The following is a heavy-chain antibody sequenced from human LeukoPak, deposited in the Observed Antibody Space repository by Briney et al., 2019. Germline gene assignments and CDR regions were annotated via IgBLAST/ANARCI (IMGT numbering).Heavy chain of an antibody. D-gene: IGHD6-6*01. V-gene: IGHV3-11*04. CDR3: ARDPEYSSSPGWFDP. Sequence: PGGSLRLSCAASGFTFSDYYMSWIRQAPGKGLEWVSYISSSGSTIYYADSVKGRFTISRDNAKNSLYLQMNSLRAEDTAVYYRARDPEYSSSPGWFDPWGQGTLVTVSS. CDR2: ISSSGSTI. J-gene: IGHJ5*02. CDR1: GFTFSDYY.